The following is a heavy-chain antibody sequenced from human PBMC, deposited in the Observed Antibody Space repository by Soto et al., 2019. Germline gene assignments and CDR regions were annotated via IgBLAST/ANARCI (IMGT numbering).Heavy chain of an antibody. CDR2: IRDSGGST. D-gene: IGHD2-2*01. V-gene: IGHV3-23*01. CDR3: AKQQDTSCYYSLDY. J-gene: IGHJ4*02. Sequence: PGGSLRLSCASSGFPFSSYAMSWVRQAPGKGLEWVSGIRDSGGSTYYADSVKGRFTISRDNSKNTLYLQMSSLRAEDTAVYYRAKQQDTSCYYSLDYWGQGTLVTVSP. CDR1: GFPFSSYA.